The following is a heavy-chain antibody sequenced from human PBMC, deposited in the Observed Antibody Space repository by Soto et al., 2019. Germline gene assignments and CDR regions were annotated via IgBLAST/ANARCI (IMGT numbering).Heavy chain of an antibody. Sequence: ASVKVSCKASGYTFTGYYMHWVRQAPGQGLEWMGWIDPNSGGTNYAQKFQCRVTMTRDTSISTPYMELSRLRSDDTAVYYCAIAVAAAGTLTDWGQGTLVTVSS. D-gene: IGHD6-13*01. CDR2: IDPNSGGT. CDR1: GYTFTGYY. CDR3: AIAVAAAGTLTD. J-gene: IGHJ4*02. V-gene: IGHV1-2*02.